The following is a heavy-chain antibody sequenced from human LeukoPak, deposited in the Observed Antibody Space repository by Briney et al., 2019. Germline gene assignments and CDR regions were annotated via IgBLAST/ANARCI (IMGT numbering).Heavy chain of an antibody. V-gene: IGHV3-49*04. J-gene: IGHJ4*02. D-gene: IGHD3-10*01. CDR3: TREDFRGVIVVFDY. CDR1: GFTFGDYA. Sequence: PGGSLRLSCTASGFTFGDYAMSWVRQDPVKGLEWVGFIRSKAYGGTTEYAASVKGRFTISRDDSKSIAYLQMNSLKTGDTAVYYCTREDFRGVIVVFDYWGQGTLVTVSS. CDR2: IRSKAYGGTT.